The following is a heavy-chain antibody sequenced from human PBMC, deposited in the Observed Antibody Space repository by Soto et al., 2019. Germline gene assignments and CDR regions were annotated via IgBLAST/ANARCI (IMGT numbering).Heavy chain of an antibody. CDR1: GYTLTELS. J-gene: IGHJ4*02. CDR3: ATDLERPEGLYYFDY. D-gene: IGHD3-16*01. Sequence: VKVSCKVSGYTLTELSMHWVRQAPGKGLEWMGGFDPEDGETIYAQKFQGRVTMTEDTSTDTAYMELSSLRSEDTAVYYCATDLERPEGLYYFDYWGQGTLVTVSS. V-gene: IGHV1-24*01. CDR2: FDPEDGET.